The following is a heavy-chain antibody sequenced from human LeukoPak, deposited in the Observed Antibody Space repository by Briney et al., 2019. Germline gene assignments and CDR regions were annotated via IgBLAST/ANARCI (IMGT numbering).Heavy chain of an antibody. Sequence: SETLSLTCTVSGGSISSSSYYWGWIRQPPGKGLEWIGSIYYSGSTYYNPSLKSRVTISVDTSKNQFSLKLSSVTAADTAVYYCARRVGGAVDYWGQGTLVTVSS. J-gene: IGHJ4*02. CDR3: ARRVGGAVDY. CDR2: IYYSGST. V-gene: IGHV4-39*01. CDR1: GGSISSSSYY.